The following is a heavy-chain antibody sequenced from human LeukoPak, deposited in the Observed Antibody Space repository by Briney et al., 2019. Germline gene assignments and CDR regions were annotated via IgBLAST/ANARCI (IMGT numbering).Heavy chain of an antibody. J-gene: IGHJ4*02. V-gene: IGHV1-2*02. D-gene: IGHD3-10*01. CDR1: GYTFTGYY. CDR2: INPNSGGT. Sequence: GASVKVSCKASGYTFTGYYMHWVRQAPGQGLEWMGWINPNSGGTNYAQKFQGRVTMTRDTSISTAYMELSRLRSDDTAVYYCARVSLLWFGESAYFDYWGQGTLVTVSS. CDR3: ARVSLLWFGESAYFDY.